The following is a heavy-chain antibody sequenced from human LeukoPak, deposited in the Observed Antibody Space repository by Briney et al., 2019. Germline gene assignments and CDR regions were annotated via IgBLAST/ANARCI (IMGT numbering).Heavy chain of an antibody. D-gene: IGHD2-15*01. J-gene: IGHJ4*02. CDR3: ATDPGSSGGSCYGNFDY. V-gene: IGHV1-24*01. CDR1: GYTLTELS. Sequence: ASVKVSCKVSGYTLTELSMHWVRQAPGKGLEWMGGFDPEDGETIYAQKFQGRVTMTEDTSTDTAYMELSSLRSEDTAVYYCATDPGSSGGSCYGNFDYWGQGTLVTVSS. CDR2: FDPEDGET.